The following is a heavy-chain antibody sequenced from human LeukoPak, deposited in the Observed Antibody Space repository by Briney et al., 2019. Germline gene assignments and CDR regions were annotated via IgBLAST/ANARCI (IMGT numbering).Heavy chain of an antibody. J-gene: IGHJ4*02. V-gene: IGHV4-34*01. CDR1: GGSFSGYY. CDR3: ARDSHG. CDR2: INHSGST. Sequence: SETLSLTCAVYGGSFSGYYWSWIRQPPGKGLEWIGEINHSGSTNYNPSLKSRVTVSVDTSKNQFSLKLSSVTAADTAVYYCARDSHGWGQGTLVTVSS.